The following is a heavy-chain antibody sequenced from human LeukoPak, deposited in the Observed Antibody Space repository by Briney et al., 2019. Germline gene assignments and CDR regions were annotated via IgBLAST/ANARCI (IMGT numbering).Heavy chain of an antibody. Sequence: SETLSLTCTVSGGSISSGSYYWIWIRQPPGKGLEWIGYIYNTGSSNYNPSLKSRVTISVDTSKNQFSLRLTSVTVADTAMYYCARNWSPYGPTDSWGQGTQVTVSS. CDR2: IYNTGSS. D-gene: IGHD4-17*01. V-gene: IGHV4-61*01. CDR3: ARNWSPYGPTDS. CDR1: GGSISSGSYY. J-gene: IGHJ4*02.